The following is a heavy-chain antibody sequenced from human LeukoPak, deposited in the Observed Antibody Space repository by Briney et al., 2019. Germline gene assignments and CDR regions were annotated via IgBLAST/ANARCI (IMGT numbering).Heavy chain of an antibody. CDR3: ARGPMIVVERNNWFDP. V-gene: IGHV1-46*01. D-gene: IGHD3-22*01. CDR2: INPSGGST. Sequence: ASVKVSCKASGYTFTSYYMHWVRQAPGQGLEWMGIINPSGGSTSYAQKFQGRVTMTRDMSTSTVYMELSSLRSEDTAAYYCARGPMIVVERNNWFDPWGQGTLVTVSS. J-gene: IGHJ5*02. CDR1: GYTFTSYY.